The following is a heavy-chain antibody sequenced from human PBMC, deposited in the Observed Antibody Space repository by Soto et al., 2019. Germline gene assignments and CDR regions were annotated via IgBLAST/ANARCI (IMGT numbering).Heavy chain of an antibody. V-gene: IGHV3-64D*06. CDR2: ISSDGGRT. Sequence: GGSLRLSCSASGFTFSSYVMHWVRQGPGKGLEFVSAISSDGGRTYYADSVKGRFTVSRDNSKNTLYFQMSSLRTEDTAVYYCVKDGDYYDSSGDYYEGYFDSWGQGTLVTVSS. J-gene: IGHJ4*02. CDR3: VKDGDYYDSSGDYYEGYFDS. D-gene: IGHD3-22*01. CDR1: GFTFSSYV.